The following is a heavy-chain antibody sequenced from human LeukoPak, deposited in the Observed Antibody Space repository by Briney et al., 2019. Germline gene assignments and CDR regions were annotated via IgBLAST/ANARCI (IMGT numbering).Heavy chain of an antibody. CDR1: GDSVSSNSVA. CDR3: ARDRGSLRYYFDY. Sequence: SQTLSLTCALSGDSVSSNSVAWNWIRQSQSRGLEWLVSTYYRCKLYNDYALSVNSRITINPDTSKNQFSLQLNSVTPEDAAVYYCARDRGSLRYYFDYWGQGTLVTVSS. V-gene: IGHV6-1*01. J-gene: IGHJ4*02. CDR2: TYYRCKLYN. D-gene: IGHD1-26*01.